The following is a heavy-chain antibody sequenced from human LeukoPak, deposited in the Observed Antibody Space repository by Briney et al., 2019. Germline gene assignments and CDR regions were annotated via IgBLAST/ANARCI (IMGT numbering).Heavy chain of an antibody. CDR2: ISYDGINK. D-gene: IGHD3-22*01. Sequence: GGSLRLSCTASGFSFSGYALHWVRQAPGKGLEWVTLISYDGINKNYADSVKGRFTISRDNSKNTLYLQMNSLRDEDTAVYYCARDRVPYENCHYYWAFDYWGQGTLVTVSS. CDR3: ARDRVPYENCHYYWAFDY. CDR1: GFSFSGYA. J-gene: IGHJ4*02. V-gene: IGHV3-30-3*01.